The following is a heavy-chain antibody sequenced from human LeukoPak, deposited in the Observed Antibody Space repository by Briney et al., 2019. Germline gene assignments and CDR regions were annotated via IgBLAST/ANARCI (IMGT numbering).Heavy chain of an antibody. Sequence: SETLSLTRAVSGGSISSYYWSWIRQPAGKGREWLGRIYTSGTTNYNPSLKSRVTMSVDTSKNQFSLNLNSVTAADTAVYYCARTSPRAATFDYWGQGTLVTVSS. CDR3: ARTSPRAATFDY. CDR1: GGSISSYY. D-gene: IGHD2-15*01. J-gene: IGHJ4*02. CDR2: IYTSGTT. V-gene: IGHV4-4*07.